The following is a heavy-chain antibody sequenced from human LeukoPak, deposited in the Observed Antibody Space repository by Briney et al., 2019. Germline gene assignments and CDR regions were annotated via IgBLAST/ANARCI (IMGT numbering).Heavy chain of an antibody. V-gene: IGHV3-11*01. D-gene: IGHD3-10*01. Sequence: GGSLRLSCAASGFTFSDYYMSWVRQAPGKGLEWVSYISSSGSTIYYADSVRGRFTISRDNAEKSLILQMNSLRAEDTAVYYCLATYYGLGSGPENYEDVWGKGTTVTVSS. CDR2: ISSSGSTI. CDR3: LATYYGLGSGPENYEDV. CDR1: GFTFSDYY. J-gene: IGHJ6*03.